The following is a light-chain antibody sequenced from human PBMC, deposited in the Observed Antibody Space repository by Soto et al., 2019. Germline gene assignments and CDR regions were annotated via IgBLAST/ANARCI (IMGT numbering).Light chain of an antibody. Sequence: DIQVTQSPSTLSASVGDRVTITCRASQSISTWLAWYQQKPGKAPKLLIYEASSLESGVPSRFGGSGSGTEFTLSISSLKPEDFATYFCQQYDDYPLPCGGGTKVEIK. V-gene: IGKV1-5*03. CDR1: QSISTW. J-gene: IGKJ4*01. CDR2: EAS. CDR3: QQYDDYPLP.